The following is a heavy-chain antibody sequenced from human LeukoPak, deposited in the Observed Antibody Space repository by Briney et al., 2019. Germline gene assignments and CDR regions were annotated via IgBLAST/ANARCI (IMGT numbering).Heavy chain of an antibody. CDR2: IYTSGST. Sequence: SQTLSLTCTVSGGSISSGSYYWSWIRQPAGKGLEWIGRIYTSGSTNYNPSLKSRVTISVDTSKNQFSLKLSSVTAADTAVYYCAREEYYDFWSGYYYWGQGTLATVSS. CDR3: AREEYYDFWSGYYY. CDR1: GGSISSGSYY. V-gene: IGHV4-61*02. D-gene: IGHD3-3*01. J-gene: IGHJ4*02.